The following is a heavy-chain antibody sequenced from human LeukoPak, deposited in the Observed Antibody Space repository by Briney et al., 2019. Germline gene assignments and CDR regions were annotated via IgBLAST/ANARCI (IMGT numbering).Heavy chain of an antibody. CDR1: GGSFSGYY. D-gene: IGHD6-13*01. Sequence: KASETLSLTCAVYGGSFSGYYWSWIRQPPGKGLEWIGEINHSGSTNYNPSLKSRVTISVDTSKNQFSLKLSSVTAADTAVYYCASARPIIAAAGSSPLDYWGQGTLATVSS. J-gene: IGHJ4*02. CDR2: INHSGST. CDR3: ASARPIIAAAGSSPLDY. V-gene: IGHV4-34*01.